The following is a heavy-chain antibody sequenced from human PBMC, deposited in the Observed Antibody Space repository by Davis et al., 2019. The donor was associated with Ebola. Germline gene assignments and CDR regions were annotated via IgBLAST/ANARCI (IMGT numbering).Heavy chain of an antibody. J-gene: IGHJ4*02. CDR1: GFTFSSYA. CDR2: ISYDGSNK. D-gene: IGHD3-16*01. CDR3: ARHTSLGY. Sequence: GGFLRLSCAASGFTFSSYAMHWVRQAPGKGLEWVAVISYDGSNKYYADSVKGRFTISRDNSKNTLYLQMNSLRAEDTAVYYCARHTSLGYWGQGTLVTVSS. V-gene: IGHV3-30*04.